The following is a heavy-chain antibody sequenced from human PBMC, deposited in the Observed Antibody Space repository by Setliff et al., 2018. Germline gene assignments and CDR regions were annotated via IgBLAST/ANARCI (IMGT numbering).Heavy chain of an antibody. V-gene: IGHV4-38-2*02. J-gene: IGHJ3*01. CDR2: LFDGGSA. Sequence: SETLSLTCAVSGYSISNGFYWGWIRQSPVKRLEWIGSLFDGGSAYYSPSLKSRASISLDASKNQFALKLTSATAADTAVYYCARDPHYDPTYSLPGHAFDFWGQGIMVTVSS. D-gene: IGHD3-22*01. CDR3: ARDPHYDPTYSLPGHAFDF. CDR1: GYSISNGFY.